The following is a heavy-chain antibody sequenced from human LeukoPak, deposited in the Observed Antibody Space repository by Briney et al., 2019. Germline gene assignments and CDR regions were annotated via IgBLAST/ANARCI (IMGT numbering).Heavy chain of an antibody. CDR2: INPNSGDT. CDR3: TRDINWNYGC. CDR1: GYTFTDSY. Sequence: ASVKVSCKASGYTFTDSYMDWVRQAPGQGLEWMGWINPNSGDTNYAQKFQGRVTMTRDTSISTAYMELSRLTSDDTAVYYCTRDINWNYGCWGQGTLVTVPS. V-gene: IGHV1-2*02. J-gene: IGHJ4*02. D-gene: IGHD1-7*01.